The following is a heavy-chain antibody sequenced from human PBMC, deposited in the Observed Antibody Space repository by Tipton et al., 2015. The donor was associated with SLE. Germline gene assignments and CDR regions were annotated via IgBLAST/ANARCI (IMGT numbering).Heavy chain of an antibody. V-gene: IGHV4-34*01. J-gene: IGHJ4*01. CDR1: GGSFSGYY. D-gene: IGHD6-19*01. Sequence: TLSLTCAVYGGSFSGYYWSWIRQPPGKGLEWTGEMDHSGITNYNPSLKSRVTISVETSKNHFSLTLSSVTAADTAVYYCATHPRSYSSGWSYYFDYWGQGALVTVSS. CDR3: ATHPRSYSSGWSYYFDY. CDR2: MDHSGIT.